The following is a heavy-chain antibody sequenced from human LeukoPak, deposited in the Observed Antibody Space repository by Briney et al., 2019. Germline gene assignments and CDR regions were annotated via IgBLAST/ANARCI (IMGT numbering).Heavy chain of an antibody. CDR3: AKDFRTGGSYYGHYFQH. V-gene: IGHV3-9*01. Sequence: GGSLRLSCAASGFTFSSYAMHWVRQAPGKGLEWVSGISWNSGSIGYADSVKGRFTISRDNAKNSLYLQMNSLRAEDTALYYCAKDFRTGGSYYGHYFQHWGQGTLVTVSS. D-gene: IGHD1-26*01. CDR1: GFTFSSYA. CDR2: ISWNSGSI. J-gene: IGHJ1*01.